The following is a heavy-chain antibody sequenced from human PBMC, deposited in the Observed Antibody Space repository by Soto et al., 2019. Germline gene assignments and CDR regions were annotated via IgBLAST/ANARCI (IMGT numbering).Heavy chain of an antibody. J-gene: IGHJ4*02. V-gene: IGHV1-69*04. CDR2: IIPILGIA. Sequence: SVKVSCKASGGTFSSYSISWVRQAPGQGLEWMGRIIPILGIANYAQKFQGRVTITADKSTSTAYMELSSLRSEDTAVYYCARDVGSGYCSSTSCIRFDYWGQGTLVTVSS. CDR1: GGTFSSYS. D-gene: IGHD2-2*01. CDR3: ARDVGSGYCSSTSCIRFDY.